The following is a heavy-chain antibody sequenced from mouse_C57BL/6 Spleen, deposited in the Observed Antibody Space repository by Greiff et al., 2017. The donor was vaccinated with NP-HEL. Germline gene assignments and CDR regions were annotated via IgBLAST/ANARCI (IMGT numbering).Heavy chain of an antibody. D-gene: IGHD1-1*01. CDR2: ISSGSSTI. CDR1: GFTFSDYG. Sequence: DVKLVESGGGLVKPGGSLKLSCAASGFTFSDYGMHWVRQAPEKGLEWVADISSGSSTIYYADTVKGRFTISRDNAKNTLCLQMTSLRSEDTAMYYCARRTVVATERYFDVWGTGTTVTVSS. J-gene: IGHJ1*03. V-gene: IGHV5-17*01. CDR3: ARRTVVATERYFDV.